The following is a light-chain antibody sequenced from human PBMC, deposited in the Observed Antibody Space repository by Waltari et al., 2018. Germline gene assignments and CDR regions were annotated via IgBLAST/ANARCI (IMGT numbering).Light chain of an antibody. V-gene: IGKV4-1*01. CDR2: WAS. CDR1: QRVLYSSNNKNY. Sequence: DIVMTQSPDSLAVSLGERATINCKSSQRVLYSSNNKNYLAWYQQKPGQPPKLLIYWASTRESGVPDRFSGSGSGTDFTLTISSLQAEDVVVYYCQQYYSTPRTFGQGTRLEIK. J-gene: IGKJ5*01. CDR3: QQYYSTPRT.